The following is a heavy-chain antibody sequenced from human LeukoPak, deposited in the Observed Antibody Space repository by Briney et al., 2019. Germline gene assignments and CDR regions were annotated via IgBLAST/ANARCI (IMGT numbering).Heavy chain of an antibody. CDR2: IYSGGST. J-gene: IGHJ5*02. D-gene: IGHD3-22*01. CDR1: GFTVSSNY. V-gene: IGHV3-53*01. CDR3: ASAGRSGYYLGNWFDP. Sequence: PGGSLRLSCAASGFTVSSNYMSWVRQAPGKGLEWVSVIYSGGSTYYADSVKGRFTISRDNSKNTLYLQMNSLRAEDTAVYYCASAGRSGYYLGNWFDPWGQGTLVTVSS.